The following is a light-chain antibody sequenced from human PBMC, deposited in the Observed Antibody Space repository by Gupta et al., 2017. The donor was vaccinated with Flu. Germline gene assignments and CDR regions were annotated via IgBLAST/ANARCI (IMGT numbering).Light chain of an antibody. V-gene: IGLV2-23*02. CDR2: EVS. J-gene: IGLJ1*01. CDR3: CSYAGSSAFYV. CDR1: SNDVGSYNL. Sequence: SNDVGSYNLVSWYQQYSGKAPKLMIYEVSARPSGVSSRFSGSKSGNTASLTISGLQAEDEADYYCCSYAGSSAFYVFGAGTKVTVL.